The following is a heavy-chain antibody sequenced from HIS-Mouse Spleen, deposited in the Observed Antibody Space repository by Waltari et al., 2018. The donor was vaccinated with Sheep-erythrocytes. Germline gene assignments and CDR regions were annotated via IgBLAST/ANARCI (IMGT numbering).Heavy chain of an antibody. D-gene: IGHD5-12*01. Sequence: EVQLVQSGAEVKKPGESLKISCKGSGYSFTSYWIGWVRQMPGKGLEWMGIISPGDSVHTYNPSFQGQVTISADESISTAYLQWSSLKASDTAMYYCARLFYVDIVATTLFDYWGQGTLVTVSS. CDR3: ARLFYVDIVATTLFDY. CDR1: GYSFTSYW. J-gene: IGHJ4*02. CDR2: ISPGDSVH. V-gene: IGHV5-51*01.